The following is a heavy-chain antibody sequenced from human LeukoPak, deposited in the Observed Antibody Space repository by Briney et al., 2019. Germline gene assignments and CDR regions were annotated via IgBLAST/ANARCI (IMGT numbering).Heavy chain of an antibody. V-gene: IGHV3-21*01. Sequence: PGGSLRLSCAASGFTFCSYSMNWVRQAPGKGLEWVSSISSSSSYIYYADSVKGRFTISRDNAKNSLYLQMNSLRAEDTAVYYCASDRTTVVTPKHFDYWGQGTLVTVSS. J-gene: IGHJ4*02. CDR1: GFTFCSYS. D-gene: IGHD4-23*01. CDR3: ASDRTTVVTPKHFDY. CDR2: ISSSSSYI.